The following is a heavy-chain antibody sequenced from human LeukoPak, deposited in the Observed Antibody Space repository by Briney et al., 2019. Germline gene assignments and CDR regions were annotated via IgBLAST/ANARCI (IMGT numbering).Heavy chain of an antibody. CDR3: ARGGNSYGPYFDI. CDR1: GFTFSTYW. D-gene: IGHD5-18*01. J-gene: IGHJ4*02. Sequence: PGGSLRLSCAASGFTFSTYWMSWVRQAPGKGLEWVANIKQGGSAEYYVDSVKGRFTISRDNPKKSLYLQMNSLRAEDTAVYYCARGGNSYGPYFDIWGQGTLVTVSS. CDR2: IKQGGSAE. V-gene: IGHV3-7*01.